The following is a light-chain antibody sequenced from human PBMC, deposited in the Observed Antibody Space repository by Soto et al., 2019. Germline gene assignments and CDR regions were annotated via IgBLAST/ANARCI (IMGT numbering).Light chain of an antibody. CDR1: SSNIGARYD. CDR2: DNS. J-gene: IGLJ3*02. Sequence: QSVLTQPPSVSGAPGQRVTISCTGSSSNIGARYDVHWYQQLPGTAPKLLIYDNSNRPSGVPDRFSGSKSGTSASLAITGLQAEDEADYYCQSYDNSLSGSWVFGGGTKLTVL. V-gene: IGLV1-40*01. CDR3: QSYDNSLSGSWV.